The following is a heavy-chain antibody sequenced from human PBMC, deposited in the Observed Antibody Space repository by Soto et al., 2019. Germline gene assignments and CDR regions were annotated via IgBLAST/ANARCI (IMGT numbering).Heavy chain of an antibody. CDR3: GGLLTGGATSREDAFDL. V-gene: IGHV1-18*01. J-gene: IGHJ3*01. CDR2: ISTFNGKT. D-gene: IGHD1-26*01. Sequence: QIQLMQSGGDVKTPGASLKVSCTTSRYTFTSHGIAWVRQAPGQGLEWMGWISTFNGKTDYAQKFQGRVTMTADTITSTVHMGLRGRLSDDRGVYYCGGLLTGGATSREDAFDLWGPGTKVTVSS. CDR1: RYTFTSHG.